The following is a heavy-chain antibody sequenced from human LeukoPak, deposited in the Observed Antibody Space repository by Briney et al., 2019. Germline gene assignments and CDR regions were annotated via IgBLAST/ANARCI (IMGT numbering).Heavy chain of an antibody. V-gene: IGHV1-18*01. CDR3: ARYRDFYDSSAFSY. CDR2: ISAYNGNT. J-gene: IGHJ4*02. Sequence: ASVKVSCTASGYTITSYGNSWIRQPPGPGIEWMGWISAYNGNTNYYNKLQGIVIMTTETSTSTAYMERRSLRSDDTAVYYCARYRDFYDSSAFSYWGQGTLVTVSS. D-gene: IGHD3-22*01. CDR1: GYTITSYG.